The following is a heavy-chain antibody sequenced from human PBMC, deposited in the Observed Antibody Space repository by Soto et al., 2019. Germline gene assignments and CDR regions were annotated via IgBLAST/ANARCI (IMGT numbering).Heavy chain of an antibody. CDR1: GYSINSDDY. CDR3: ARTAYYASARTNLFDT. CDR2: IYHSEST. V-gene: IGHV4-38-2*02. J-gene: IGHJ4*02. D-gene: IGHD3-10*01. Sequence: TSETLTLTCTVSGYSINSDDYWGWIRQPPGKGLEWIASIYHSESTFYNASLRSRFTISTDTSKNQFSLRLTAVTAADTAIYYCARTAYYASARTNLFDTWGQGTLVTVSS.